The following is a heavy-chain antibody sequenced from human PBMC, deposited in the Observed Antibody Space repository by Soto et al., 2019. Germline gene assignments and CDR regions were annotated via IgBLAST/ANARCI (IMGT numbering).Heavy chain of an antibody. CDR3: AKGGSGALIAAAGTDNWFDP. V-gene: IGHV3-23*01. Sequence: PGGSLRLSCVASGFTFGSRAMSWVRQAPGEGLEWVSTITDTGGDTKYADSVRGRFTISRDNSKNTLYLQMSSLKDEDTALYYCAKGGSGALIAAAGTDNWFDPWGQGTLVTVSS. D-gene: IGHD6-13*01. CDR1: GFTFGSRA. J-gene: IGHJ5*02. CDR2: ITDTGGDT.